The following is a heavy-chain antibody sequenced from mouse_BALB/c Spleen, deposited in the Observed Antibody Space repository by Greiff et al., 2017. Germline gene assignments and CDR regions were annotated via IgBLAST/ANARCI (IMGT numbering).Heavy chain of an antibody. CDR1: GYAFSSYW. V-gene: IGHV1-80*01. Sequence: VKLMESGAELVRPGSSVKISCKASGYAFSSYWMNWVKQRPGQGLEWIGQIYPGDGDTNYNGKFKGKATLTADKSSSTAYMQLSSLTSEDSAVYFCARSGPHAMDYWGQGTSVTVSS. CDR2: IYPGDGDT. CDR3: ARSGPHAMDY. J-gene: IGHJ4*01.